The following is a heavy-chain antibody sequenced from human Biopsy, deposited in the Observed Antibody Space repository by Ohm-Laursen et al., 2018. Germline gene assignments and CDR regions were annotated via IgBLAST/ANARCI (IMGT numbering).Heavy chain of an antibody. CDR3: AREAIGYQLPCDD. Sequence: ASVKVSCKASGYTFGNYGVTWVRQAPGQGLEWMGRIIPILRTTTYAPKFQGRVTFTADKSSSTAYLELSSLTSEDTAMFYCAREAIGYQLPCDDWGQGTLVTVSS. V-gene: IGHV1-69*04. CDR1: GYTFGNYG. CDR2: IIPILRTT. J-gene: IGHJ4*02. D-gene: IGHD2-15*01.